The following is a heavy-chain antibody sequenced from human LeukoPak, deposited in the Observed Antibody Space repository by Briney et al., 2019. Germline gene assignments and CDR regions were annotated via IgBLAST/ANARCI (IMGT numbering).Heavy chain of an antibody. J-gene: IGHJ4*02. Sequence: SETLSLTCAVYGGSFSGYYWSWIRQPPGKGLEWIGEINHSGSTNYNPSLKSRVTISVDTSKNQFSLKLSSVTAADTAVYYCARGYCSGGSCYSREFGYWGQGTLVTVSS. CDR1: GGSFSGYY. CDR3: ARGYCSGGSCYSREFGY. CDR2: INHSGST. V-gene: IGHV4-34*01. D-gene: IGHD2-15*01.